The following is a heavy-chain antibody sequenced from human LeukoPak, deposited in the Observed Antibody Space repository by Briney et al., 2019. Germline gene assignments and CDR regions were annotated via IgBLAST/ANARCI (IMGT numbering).Heavy chain of an antibody. CDR2: IDGSASNI. Sequence: GRSLSLSCAASVFIFSSFSISWVRQAPGKGREWVSYIDGSASNIDYAESVKRRFTIARENHKYSVHLQMSRPRAEVTGVYYCTTCGRSGYRGYFWGQGALLRVSS. CDR1: VFIFSSFS. CDR3: TTCGRSGYRGYF. D-gene: IGHD5-12*01. V-gene: IGHV3-48*03. J-gene: IGHJ1*01.